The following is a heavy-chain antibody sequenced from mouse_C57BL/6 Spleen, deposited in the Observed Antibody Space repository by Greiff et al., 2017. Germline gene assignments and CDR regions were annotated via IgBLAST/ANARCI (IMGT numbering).Heavy chain of an antibody. CDR3: ARRGVRPYWYFDV. CDR2: IDPSDSET. D-gene: IGHD2-14*01. V-gene: IGHV1-52*01. J-gene: IGHJ1*03. CDR1: GYTFTSYW. Sequence: VQLQQPGAELVRPGSSVKLSCKASGYTFTSYWMHWVKQRPIQGLEWIGNIDPSDSETHYNQKFKDKATLTVDKSSSTAYMQLSSLTSEDSAVYYCARRGVRPYWYFDVWGTGTTVTVSS.